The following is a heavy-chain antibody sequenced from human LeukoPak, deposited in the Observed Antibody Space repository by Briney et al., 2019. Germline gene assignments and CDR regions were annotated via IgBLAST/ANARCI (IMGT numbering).Heavy chain of an antibody. D-gene: IGHD6-13*01. J-gene: IGHJ5*02. CDR2: IYYSGST. Sequence: SQTLTLTCTVSVGPISSDDYYCSWIRQPPAKGLEWIGYIYYSGSTYYNPSLKSRVIISVDTSKNQFTLQLSSVTAADTAVYYCARVDLYSSSWRASNWFDPWGQGTLVTVSS. V-gene: IGHV4-30-4*01. CDR1: VGPISSDDYY. CDR3: ARVDLYSSSWRASNWFDP.